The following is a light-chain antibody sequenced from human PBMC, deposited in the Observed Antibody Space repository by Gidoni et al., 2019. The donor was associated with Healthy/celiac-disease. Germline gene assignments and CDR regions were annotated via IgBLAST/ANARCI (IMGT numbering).Light chain of an antibody. J-gene: IGKJ2*01. V-gene: IGKV1-39*01. CDR1: QSINSY. CDR3: QQRYSTQYT. Sequence: DIQMTQSPSSLSASVGDRVTITCRASQSINSYLNWYQQKPGKAPKLQIYAASSLQSGVPSRFSGSGSGTDLTLTISSLQPEDFANYNCQQRYSTQYTFGQGTQLEIK. CDR2: AAS.